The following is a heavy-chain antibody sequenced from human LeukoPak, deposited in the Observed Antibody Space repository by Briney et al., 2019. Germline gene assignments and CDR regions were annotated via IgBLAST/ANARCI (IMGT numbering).Heavy chain of an antibody. V-gene: IGHV4-59*01. D-gene: IGHD3-10*01. J-gene: IGHJ4*02. Sequence: SETLSLTCTVSGGSISSYYWSWIRQPPGKGLEWIGYIYYSGSTNYNPSLKSRVTISVDTSKNQFSLKLSSVTAADTAVYYCASYASYGSGSYYNSWGQGTLVTVSS. CDR3: ASYASYGSGSYYNS. CDR1: GGSISSYY. CDR2: IYYSGST.